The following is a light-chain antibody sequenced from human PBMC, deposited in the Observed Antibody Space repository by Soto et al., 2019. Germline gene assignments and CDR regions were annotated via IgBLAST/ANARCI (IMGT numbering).Light chain of an antibody. CDR1: QSISTF. J-gene: IGKJ4*01. CDR3: QQRSSWPLT. CDR2: DAV. V-gene: IGKV3-11*01. Sequence: EIVLTQSPATLSLSPGERATLSCRASQSISTFLAWYQQRPGQSPRLLIYDAVHRATGIPARFSGSGSVTDFTLTISSLEPEDFAGYYCQQRSSWPLTVGGGTMGESK.